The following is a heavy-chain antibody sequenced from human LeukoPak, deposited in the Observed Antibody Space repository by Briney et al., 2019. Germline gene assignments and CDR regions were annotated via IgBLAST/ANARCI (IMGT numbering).Heavy chain of an antibody. J-gene: IGHJ4*02. CDR2: ISSNGGST. Sequence: GGSLRLSCAASGFTFSSYAMHWVRQGTGKVLEYVSGISSNGGSTYYANSVKGRFTISRDNSKNTLYLQMGSLRAEDMAVYYCARDLNRSGWYTFDYWGQGTLVTVSS. CDR3: ARDLNRSGWYTFDY. D-gene: IGHD6-19*01. V-gene: IGHV3-64*01. CDR1: GFTFSSYA.